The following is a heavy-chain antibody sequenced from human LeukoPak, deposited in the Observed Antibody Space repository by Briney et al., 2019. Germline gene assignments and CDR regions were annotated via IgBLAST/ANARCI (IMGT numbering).Heavy chain of an antibody. CDR2: ISAYNGNT. J-gene: IGHJ4*02. CDR3: ARVSGSYFPSLDY. Sequence: ASVKVSCKASGYTFTSYGISWVRQAPGQGLEWMGWISAYNGNTNYAQKFQGRVTMTRDTSISTAYMELSSLRSEDTAVYYCARVSGSYFPSLDYWGQGTLVTVSS. D-gene: IGHD1-26*01. V-gene: IGHV1-18*01. CDR1: GYTFTSYG.